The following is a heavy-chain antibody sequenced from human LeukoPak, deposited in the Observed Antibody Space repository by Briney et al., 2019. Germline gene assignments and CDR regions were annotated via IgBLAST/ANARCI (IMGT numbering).Heavy chain of an antibody. V-gene: IGHV3-43*02. D-gene: IGHD3-16*02. CDR3: AKDKSPLYYDYIWGSYRLPFDS. J-gene: IGHJ4*02. CDR1: GFTFDEYA. Sequence: GGSLRLSCAAAGFTFDEYAMHWVRQAPGKGLEWVSLISVDGSNTWYAVSVKGRFTISRDNTENSLYLHMNSLGTEDTAFYYCAKDKSPLYYDYIWGSYRLPFDSWGQGTLVTVSS. CDR2: ISVDGSNT.